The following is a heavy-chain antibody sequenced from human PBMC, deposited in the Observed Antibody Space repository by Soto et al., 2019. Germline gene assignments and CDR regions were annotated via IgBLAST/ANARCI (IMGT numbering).Heavy chain of an antibody. CDR3: AKDLDVVVVVPATRGLDV. CDR1: GFTFDNYG. Sequence: QVQLVESGGGVVQPGRSLRLSCAASGFTFDNYGLHWVRQAPGKGLEWVAVISYDGSKKFYADSVTGRFTISRDNSKNTLYLQMNILRVEDTAVYYCAKDLDVVVVVPATRGLDVWGQGNTFTVSS. J-gene: IGHJ6*02. CDR2: ISYDGSKK. D-gene: IGHD2-15*01. V-gene: IGHV3-30*18.